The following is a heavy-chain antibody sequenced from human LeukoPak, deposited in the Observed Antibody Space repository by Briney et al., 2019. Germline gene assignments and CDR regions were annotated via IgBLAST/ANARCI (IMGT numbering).Heavy chain of an antibody. CDR3: AKGDDIGKHPTRAYYFAT. CDR1: GFTFSRHA. Sequence: PGGSLRLSCAASGFTFSRHAMSWGRQAPGKGLEWVSTTGLNSVNTLCAESVQGRFSISTDNSKNTLDLPMDNLRVDDTAVYYCAKGDDIGKHPTRAYYFATWGQGPLVTVSS. D-gene: IGHD3-10*01. J-gene: IGHJ4*02. V-gene: IGHV3-23*01. CDR2: TGLNSVNT.